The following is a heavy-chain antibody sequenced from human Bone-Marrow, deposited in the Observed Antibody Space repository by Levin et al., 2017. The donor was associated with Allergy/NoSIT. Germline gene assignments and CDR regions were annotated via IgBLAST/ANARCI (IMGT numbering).Heavy chain of an antibody. Sequence: ASVKVSCKASGGTFSSYAISWVRQAPGQGLEWMGGIIPIFGTANYAQKFQGRVTITADESTSTAYMELSSLRSEDTAVYYCARCPAWELPYGLGYFDYWGQGTLVTVSS. CDR2: IIPIFGTA. CDR3: ARCPAWELPYGLGYFDY. D-gene: IGHD1-26*01. CDR1: GGTFSSYA. V-gene: IGHV1-69*13. J-gene: IGHJ4*02.